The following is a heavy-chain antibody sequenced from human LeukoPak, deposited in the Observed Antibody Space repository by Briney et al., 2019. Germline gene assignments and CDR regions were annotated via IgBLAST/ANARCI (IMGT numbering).Heavy chain of an antibody. J-gene: IGHJ4*02. V-gene: IGHV3-48*01. CDR2: ISSSSSTI. CDR1: GFTFSSYE. CDR3: ARDYYDSSGYPLFGVSQY. D-gene: IGHD3-22*01. Sequence: GGSLRLSCAASGFTFSSYEMNWVRQAPGKGLEWVSYISSSSSTIYYADSVKGRFTISRDNAKNSLYLQMNSLRAEDTAVYYCARDYYDSSGYPLFGVSQYWGQGTLVTVSS.